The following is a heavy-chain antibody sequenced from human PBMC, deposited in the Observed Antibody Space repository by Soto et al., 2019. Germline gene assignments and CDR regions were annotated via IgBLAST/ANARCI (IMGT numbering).Heavy chain of an antibody. D-gene: IGHD2-2*01. Sequence: PSETLSLTCTVSGGSISSGGYYWSWIRQHPGKGLEWIGYIYYSGSTYYNPSLKSRVTISVDTSKNQFSLKLSSVSAADTAVYYCARGEYQLLSRFYYFDCWGQGTRVTVSS. J-gene: IGHJ4*02. CDR3: ARGEYQLLSRFYYFDC. CDR2: IYYSGST. CDR1: GGSISSGGYY. V-gene: IGHV4-31*03.